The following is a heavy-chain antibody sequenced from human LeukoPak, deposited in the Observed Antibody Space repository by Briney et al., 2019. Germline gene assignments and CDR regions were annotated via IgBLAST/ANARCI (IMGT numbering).Heavy chain of an antibody. CDR1: GFAFSSYS. CDR3: ARLASLHSSSWNFDY. D-gene: IGHD6-13*01. V-gene: IGHV3-21*01. CDR2: ISSSSSYI. Sequence: GGSLRLSCAASGFAFSSYSMNWVRQAPGKGLEWVSSISSSSSYIYYADSVKGRFTISRDNAKNSLYLQMNSLRAEDTAVYYCARLASLHSSSWNFDYWGQGTLVTVSS. J-gene: IGHJ4*02.